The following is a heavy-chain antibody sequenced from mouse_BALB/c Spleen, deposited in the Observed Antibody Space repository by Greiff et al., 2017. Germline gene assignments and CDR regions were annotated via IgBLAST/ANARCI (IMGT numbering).Heavy chain of an antibody. CDR1: GYTFTSYW. D-gene: IGHD2-2*01. CDR3: ARWDYGYLFDY. J-gene: IGHJ2*01. Sequence: VQLQQPGAELVKPGASVKLSCKASGYTFTSYWMLWVKQRPGQGLEWIGEINPSNGRTNYNEKFKSKATLTVDKSSSTAYMQLSSLTSEDSAVYYCARWDYGYLFDYWGQGTTLTVSS. V-gene: IGHV1S81*02. CDR2: INPSNGRT.